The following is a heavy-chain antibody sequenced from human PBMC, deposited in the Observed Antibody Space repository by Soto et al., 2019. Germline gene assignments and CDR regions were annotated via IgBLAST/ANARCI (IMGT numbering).Heavy chain of an antibody. CDR2: IIPIFGTA. J-gene: IGHJ4*02. V-gene: IGHV1-69*13. CDR3: ARELVGATEGFFDY. D-gene: IGHD1-26*01. Sequence: SVKVSFTASGGTFSSYAISWVRQAPGQGLEWMGGIIPIFGTANYAQKFQGRVTITADESTSTAYMELSSLRSEDTAVYYCARELVGATEGFFDYWGQGTLVTVSS. CDR1: GGTFSSYA.